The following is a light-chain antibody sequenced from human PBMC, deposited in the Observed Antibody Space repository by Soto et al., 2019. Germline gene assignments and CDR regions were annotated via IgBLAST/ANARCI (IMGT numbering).Light chain of an antibody. CDR1: QSISSY. V-gene: IGKV1-39*01. Sequence: DIQMTQSPASLSASVGDRVTITCRASQSISSYVNWYQQKPGKAPKLLIYAASNLQTGVPSRFSGSGFGTDFALTITSLQAEDFATYHCQQAYNFPFTVGTGTKVDIK. CDR3: QQAYNFPFT. J-gene: IGKJ3*01. CDR2: AAS.